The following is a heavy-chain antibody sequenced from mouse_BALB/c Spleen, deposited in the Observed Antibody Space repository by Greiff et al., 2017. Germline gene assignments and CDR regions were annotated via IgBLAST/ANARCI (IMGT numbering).Heavy chain of an antibody. V-gene: IGHV5-12-1*01. J-gene: IGHJ4*01. CDR1: GFAFSSYD. CDR3: ARHELLRQVEGNAMDY. D-gene: IGHD1-2*01. CDR2: ISSGGGST. Sequence: EVQGVESGGGLVQPGGSLKLSCAASGFAFSSYDMSWVRQTPEKRLEWVAYISSGGGSTYYPDTVKGRFTISRDNAKNTLYLQMSSLKSEDTAMYYCARHELLRQVEGNAMDYWGQGTSVTVSS.